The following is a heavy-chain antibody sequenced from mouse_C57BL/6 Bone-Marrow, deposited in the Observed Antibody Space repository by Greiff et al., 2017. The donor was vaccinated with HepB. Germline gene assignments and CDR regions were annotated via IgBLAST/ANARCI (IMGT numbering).Heavy chain of an antibody. CDR3: ARSTTVEYFDV. J-gene: IGHJ1*03. CDR1: GFTFGSYG. CDR2: ISSGGSYT. Sequence: EVNVVESGGDLVKPGGSLKLSCAASGFTFGSYGMSWVRQTPDKRLEWVATISSGGSYTYYPDSVKGRFTISRDNAKNTLYLQMSSLKSEDTAMYYCARSTTVEYFDVWGTGTTVTVSS. D-gene: IGHD1-1*01. V-gene: IGHV5-6*01.